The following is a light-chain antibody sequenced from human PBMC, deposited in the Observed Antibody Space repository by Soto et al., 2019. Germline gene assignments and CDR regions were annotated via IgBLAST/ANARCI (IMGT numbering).Light chain of an antibody. CDR2: EVS. V-gene: IGLV2-14*01. CDR3: SSYTSSSTLV. J-gene: IGLJ2*01. CDR1: SSDVGGHNY. Sequence: QSVLTQPASVSGAPGQSITISCTGTSSDVGGHNYVSWYQQHPGKAPKLMIYEVSNRPSGISNRFSGSKSGNTASLTISGLQAEDEADYYCSSYTSSSTLVFDGGTKLTVL.